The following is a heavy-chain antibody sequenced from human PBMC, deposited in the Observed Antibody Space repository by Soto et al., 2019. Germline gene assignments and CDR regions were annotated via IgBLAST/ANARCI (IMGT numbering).Heavy chain of an antibody. Sequence: PGGSLRLSCAASGFTFSSYSMSWVRQAPGKGLEWVSAISGSGGSTYYADSVKGRFTISRDNSKNTLYLQMNSLRAEDTAVYYCAKDPRDGYSPFDYWGQGTLVTVSS. V-gene: IGHV3-23*01. CDR1: GFTFSSYS. J-gene: IGHJ4*02. D-gene: IGHD5-18*01. CDR2: ISGSGGST. CDR3: AKDPRDGYSPFDY.